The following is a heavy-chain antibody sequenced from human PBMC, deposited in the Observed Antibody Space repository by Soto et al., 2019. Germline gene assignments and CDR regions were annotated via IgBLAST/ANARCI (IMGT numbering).Heavy chain of an antibody. J-gene: IGHJ6*02. V-gene: IGHV4-59*08. CDR1: GDSIGTYN. D-gene: IGHD1-26*01. CDR3: VRQGIGALHGLVDV. CDR2: IYSNGGT. Sequence: QVQLQASGPGLVKPSDTLSLTCTVSGDSIGTYNWGWIRQPPGNRLEWIGYIYSNGGTSYNPALKSRVTISADTPTKQFSLRLSSVTAADTAVYYCVRQGIGALHGLVDVWGQGTTVTVSS.